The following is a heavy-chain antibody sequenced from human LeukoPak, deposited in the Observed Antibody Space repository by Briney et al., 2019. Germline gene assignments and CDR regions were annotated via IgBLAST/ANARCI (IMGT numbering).Heavy chain of an antibody. Sequence: GGSLRLSCAASGFTFNSYAMHWVRQAPGKGLDWVAVISYDGSNKYYADSVKGRFTISRDNSKSTLYLQMNSLRAEDTAVYYCARVLLRGQRSLVGATGIDYWGQGTLVTVSS. D-gene: IGHD1-26*01. V-gene: IGHV3-30-3*01. CDR1: GFTFNSYA. CDR2: ISYDGSNK. J-gene: IGHJ4*02. CDR3: ARVLLRGQRSLVGATGIDY.